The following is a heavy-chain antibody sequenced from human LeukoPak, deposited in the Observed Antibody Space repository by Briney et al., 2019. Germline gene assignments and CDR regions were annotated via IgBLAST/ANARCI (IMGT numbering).Heavy chain of an antibody. Sequence: SXXVSCKASGFTFTSSAMQWVRQARGQRLEWIGWIDVGSGNTNYAQKFQERVTITRDMSTSTAYMELSSLRSEDTAVYYCAANLKGYCTNGVCGFDYWGQGTLVTVSS. CDR3: AANLKGYCTNGVCGFDY. CDR1: GFTFTSSA. J-gene: IGHJ4*02. D-gene: IGHD2-8*01. V-gene: IGHV1-58*02. CDR2: IDVGSGNT.